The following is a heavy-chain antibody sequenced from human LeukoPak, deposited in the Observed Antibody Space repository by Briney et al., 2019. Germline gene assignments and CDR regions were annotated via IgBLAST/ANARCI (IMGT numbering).Heavy chain of an antibody. CDR1: GYTFTGYY. CDR2: INPNSCGT. CDR3: AGAPPSTIFGI. Sequence: GVSVNVSCKASGYTFTGYYMLWVRQAPAQGLEGMGWINPNSCGTNYAEMFQGRLTITRDTSISTPYLAVRRLRCDDTAVFYCAGAPPSTIFGIWGQGTMVTVSS. V-gene: IGHV1-2*02. D-gene: IGHD5/OR15-5a*01. J-gene: IGHJ3*02.